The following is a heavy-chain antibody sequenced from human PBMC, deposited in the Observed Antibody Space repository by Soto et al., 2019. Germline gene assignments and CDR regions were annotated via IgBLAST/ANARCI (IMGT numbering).Heavy chain of an antibody. CDR2: IIPILNSP. J-gene: IGHJ6*02. CDR1: GGTFGSYA. CDR3: AREAPYCTSATCPKFYDMDV. D-gene: IGHD2-2*01. Sequence: QVQLVQSGAEVKKPGSSVKVSCKASGGTFGSYAITWVRRALGQGLEWLGGIIPILNSPAYAQKFQARVVITADEITNTAYMELNSLRCDDTAVYYCAREAPYCTSATCPKFYDMDVWGQGTTVTVAS. V-gene: IGHV1-69*01.